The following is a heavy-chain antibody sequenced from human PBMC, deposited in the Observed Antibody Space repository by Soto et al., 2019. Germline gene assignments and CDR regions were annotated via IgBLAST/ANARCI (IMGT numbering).Heavy chain of an antibody. CDR3: ARWPQPKPRFDY. CDR2: IYYSGST. Sequence: QVQLQESGPGLVKPSQTLSLTCTVSGGSISSGGYYWSWIRQHPGRGLEWIGYIYYSGSTYYNPSQKSRVTTSVDTSKNQFSLQLSSVTAADTAEYYCARWPQPKPRFDYWGQGTLVTVSS. V-gene: IGHV4-31*03. J-gene: IGHJ4*02. CDR1: GGSISSGGYY.